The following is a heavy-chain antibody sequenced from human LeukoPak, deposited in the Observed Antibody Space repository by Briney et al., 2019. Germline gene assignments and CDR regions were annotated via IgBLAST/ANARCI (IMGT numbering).Heavy chain of an antibody. V-gene: IGHV3-23*01. J-gene: IGHJ4*02. CDR1: GFTFSSYA. CDR3: AKGNTVKYNSGQFDS. CDR2: SSGGGGTT. Sequence: GGSLRLSCAASGFTFSSYAMSWVRQAPGKGLEWVSGSSGGGGTTYSADSVKGRFTISRDNSKNTLFLQMNSLRAEDTAVYSFAKGNTVKYNSGQFDSWGQGTLVTVSS. D-gene: IGHD6-19*01.